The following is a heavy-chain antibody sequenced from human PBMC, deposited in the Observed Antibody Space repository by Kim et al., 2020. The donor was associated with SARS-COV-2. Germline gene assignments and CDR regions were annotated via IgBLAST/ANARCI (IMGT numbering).Heavy chain of an antibody. CDR1: GGSISSGGYY. J-gene: IGHJ4*02. CDR3: ARDKRGGGYGQR. D-gene: IGHD5-18*01. CDR2: IYYSGST. Sequence: SETLSLTCTVSGGSISSGGYYWSWIRQHPGKGLEWIGYIYYSGSTYYNPSLKSRVTISVDTSKNQFSLKLSSVTAADTAVYYCARDKRGGGYGQRWGQGTLVTVSS. V-gene: IGHV4-31*03.